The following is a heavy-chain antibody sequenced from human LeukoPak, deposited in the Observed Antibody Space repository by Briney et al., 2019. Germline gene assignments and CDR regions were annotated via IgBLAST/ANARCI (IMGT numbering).Heavy chain of an antibody. J-gene: IGHJ4*02. Sequence: GGSPRLSCAASGFTFSFYGMHWVRQAPGKGMEWVAVIAYDGSNTYYAGSVKGRFTISRDNSRNTLYVQMNSLRAEDTAVYYCARDQRGASIVGATFDYFDYWGQGTLVTVSS. D-gene: IGHD1-26*01. CDR3: ARDQRGASIVGATFDYFDY. CDR2: IAYDGSNT. CDR1: GFTFSFYG. V-gene: IGHV3-33*01.